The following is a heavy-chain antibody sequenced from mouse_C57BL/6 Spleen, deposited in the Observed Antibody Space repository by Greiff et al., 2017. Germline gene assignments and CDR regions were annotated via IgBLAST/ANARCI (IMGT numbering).Heavy chain of an antibody. CDR2: IDPSDSYT. CDR3: ATETLYASDD. CDR1: GYTFTSYW. V-gene: IGHV1-69*01. J-gene: IGHJ4*01. Sequence: QVQLQQPGAELVMPGASVKLSCKASGYTFTSYWMHWVKQRPGPGLEWIGEIDPSDSYTNYNQKFKGKSTLTVDKSSSTAYMQLSSLTSDDSAVYYCATETLYASDDWRQGTSVTVSS.